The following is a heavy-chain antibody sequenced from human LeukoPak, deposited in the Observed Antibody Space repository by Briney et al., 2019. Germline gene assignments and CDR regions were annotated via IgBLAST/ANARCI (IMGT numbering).Heavy chain of an antibody. J-gene: IGHJ3*02. CDR2: IYSGGST. Sequence: GGSLRLSCAASRFTVSSNYMTWVRQAAGKGLEWVSVIYSGGSTYYADSVKGRFTISRDNSKNTLYLQMNSLRAEDTAVYYCARDRVELGWGAFEIWGQGTMVTVSS. CDR1: RFTVSSNY. CDR3: ARDRVELGWGAFEI. D-gene: IGHD7-27*01. V-gene: IGHV3-66*01.